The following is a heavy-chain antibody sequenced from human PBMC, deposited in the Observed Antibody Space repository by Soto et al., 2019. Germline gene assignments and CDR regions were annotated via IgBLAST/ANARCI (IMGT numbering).Heavy chain of an antibody. V-gene: IGHV1-69*12. CDR3: AKGAVAGTPTSYYYYGMDV. CDR1: GGTFRTYA. CDR2: IIPIFGTV. Sequence: QVQLLQSGAEVKKPGSSVRVSCEASGGTFRTYAISWVRQAPGQGLEWMGEIIPIFGTVNYAQKFQGRVTITADESTPTVYMDLRSLRSEDTAVYYCAKGAVAGTPTSYYYYGMDVGGQGTTVTVSS. J-gene: IGHJ6*02. D-gene: IGHD6-19*01.